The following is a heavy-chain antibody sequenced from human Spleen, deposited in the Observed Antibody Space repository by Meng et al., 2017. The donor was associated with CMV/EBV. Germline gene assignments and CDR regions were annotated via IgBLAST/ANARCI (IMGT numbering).Heavy chain of an antibody. V-gene: IGHV1-18*01. CDR1: GYTLTELS. D-gene: IGHD3-22*01. Sequence: ASVKVSCKVSGYTLTELSMHWVRQAPGQGLEWMGWISTYNGNTNYAQKLQGRVTMSTDTSTSTAYMELRSLRSDDTAVYYCARGLSFDYWGQGTLVTVSS. CDR3: ARGLSFDY. J-gene: IGHJ4*02. CDR2: ISTYNGNT.